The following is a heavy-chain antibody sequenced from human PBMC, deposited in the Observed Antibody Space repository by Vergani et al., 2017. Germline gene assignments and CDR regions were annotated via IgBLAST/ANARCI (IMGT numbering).Heavy chain of an antibody. J-gene: IGHJ4*02. CDR3: ARLYGRDSSGSKYFDY. V-gene: IGHV5-51*01. Sequence: EVQLVQSGAEVKKPGASLKISCQISGYSFTNYWIGWVRQMPGNGLDWMVIIHPADSDTRYRPSFQGQVTISVDKSLRTAYLQRSSLRASDSAMYYCARLYGRDSSGSKYFDYWGQGTLVTVSS. D-gene: IGHD3-22*01. CDR2: IHPADSDT. CDR1: GYSFTNYW.